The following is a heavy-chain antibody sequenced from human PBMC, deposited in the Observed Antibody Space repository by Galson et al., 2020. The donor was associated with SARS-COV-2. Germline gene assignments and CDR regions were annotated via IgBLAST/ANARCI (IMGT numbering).Heavy chain of an antibody. D-gene: IGHD2-21*02. CDR3: ARVTGPAKIYYSMDC. V-gene: IGHV4-39*01. J-gene: IGHJ6*03. CDR1: GGSVTTIPYY. CDR2: IYYSGST. Sequence: SETLSLTCTVSGGSVTTIPYYWGWIRQPPGKGLEWIGYIYYSGSTYYNPSLKSRVTMSVDTSKNQFSLRLSSVTAADTAVYYCARVTGPAKIYYSMDCLGKGSTVTIS.